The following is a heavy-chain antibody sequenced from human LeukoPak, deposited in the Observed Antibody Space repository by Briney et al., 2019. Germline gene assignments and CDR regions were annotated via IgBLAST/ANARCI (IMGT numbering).Heavy chain of an antibody. CDR3: AKDRGGNYLFYLDY. V-gene: IGHV3-23*01. CDR1: GFTFSNYA. J-gene: IGHJ4*02. D-gene: IGHD1-26*01. CDR2: ISGSGGST. Sequence: GGSLRLSCAASGFTFSNYAMTWVRQAPGKWLEWVSGISGSGGSTYYADSVKGRFTISRDNSKNTLYLQMNSLRADDTAVYYCAKDRGGNYLFYLDYWGQGTLVTVSS.